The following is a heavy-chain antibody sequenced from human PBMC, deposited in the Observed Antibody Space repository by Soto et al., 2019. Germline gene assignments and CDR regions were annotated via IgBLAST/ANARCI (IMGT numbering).Heavy chain of an antibody. D-gene: IGHD4-17*01. Sequence: QVQLVQSGAEGKKPGSSVKVSCKASGGTFSSYAISWVRQAPGQGLEWMGGIIPIFGTANYAQKFQGRVTITADESTSTADMERSSLRSEDTAVYYCARVSTGTTGYYYYSGMDVWGQGTTVTVSS. CDR3: ARVSTGTTGYYYYSGMDV. V-gene: IGHV1-69*01. CDR2: IIPIFGTA. J-gene: IGHJ6*02. CDR1: GGTFSSYA.